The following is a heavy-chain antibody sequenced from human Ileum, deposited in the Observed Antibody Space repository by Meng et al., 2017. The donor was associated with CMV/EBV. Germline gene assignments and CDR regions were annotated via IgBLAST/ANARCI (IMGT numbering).Heavy chain of an antibody. CDR3: HCSGGDCYSSNDY. J-gene: IGHJ4*01. CDR2: VKSKTDGETT. CDR1: GFTFSTAW. V-gene: IGHV3-15*01. D-gene: IGHD2-15*01. Sequence: SGFTFSTAWMIWVRQAPGKGLEWVGRVKSKTDGETTDYAAPVKARFPTSRDDSESTLYLQMNSLKTEDTAAYYCHCSGGDCYSSNDYWGQEPWSPSPQ.